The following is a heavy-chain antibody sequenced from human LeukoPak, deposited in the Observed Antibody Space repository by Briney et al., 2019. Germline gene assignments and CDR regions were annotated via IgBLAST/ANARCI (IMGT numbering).Heavy chain of an antibody. CDR2: IYPGDSDT. V-gene: IGHV5-51*01. Sequence: GESLKISCKGSGYSFTNYWIGWVRQMPGKGLEWMGIIYPGDSDTRYSPSFQGQVTISADKSISTAYLQWSSLKASDTAMYYCARLGRWLQSSAEYFQHWGQGTLVTVSS. D-gene: IGHD5-24*01. CDR3: ARLGRWLQSSAEYFQH. J-gene: IGHJ1*01. CDR1: GYSFTNYW.